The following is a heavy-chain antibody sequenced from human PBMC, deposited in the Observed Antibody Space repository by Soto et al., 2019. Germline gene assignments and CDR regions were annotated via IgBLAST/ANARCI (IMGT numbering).Heavy chain of an antibody. Sequence: QVQLVQSGAKVKKPGASVKVSCKASGYSFTSYGISWVRQAPGQGPEWMGWISGHNGNTNHPQSLQGRVTMTTDTSRNTAYMELRSLRSDDTAVYYCARHRFNYYDDTVYYYFDYWGQGTLVTVSS. D-gene: IGHD3-22*01. J-gene: IGHJ4*02. CDR2: ISGHNGNT. V-gene: IGHV1-18*04. CDR1: GYSFTSYG. CDR3: ARHRFNYYDDTVYYYFDY.